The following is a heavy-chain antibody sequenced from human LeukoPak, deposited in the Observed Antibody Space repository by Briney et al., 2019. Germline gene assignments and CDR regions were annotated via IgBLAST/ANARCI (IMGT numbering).Heavy chain of an antibody. CDR2: ISESGSST. CDR1: GFIFSSYS. Sequence: GGSLRLSCAASGFIFSSYSMSWVRQAPGKGLEWVSGISESGSSTYYADSVKGRFTISRDNSKDTLYLQMNSLRAEDTAVYYCAKVQVAVAWGGFDYWGQGTLVTVSS. J-gene: IGHJ4*02. V-gene: IGHV3-23*01. CDR3: AKVQVAVAWGGFDY. D-gene: IGHD2-15*01.